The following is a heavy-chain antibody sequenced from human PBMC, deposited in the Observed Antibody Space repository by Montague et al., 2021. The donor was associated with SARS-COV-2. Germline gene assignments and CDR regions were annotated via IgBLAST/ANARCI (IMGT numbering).Heavy chain of an antibody. CDR3: ARGGGVNEFDH. Sequence: SETLSLTCTVSGGSISSSDYYWGWIRQPPGKEREWIVNFYDTGRTYYTPSLRRRVTMAVDTSENQFSLKLTAVTVADTALYYCARGGGVNEFDHWGQGTLVTVTS. V-gene: IGHV4-39*01. J-gene: IGHJ5*02. CDR2: FYDTGRT. CDR1: GGSISSSDYY. D-gene: IGHD2-15*01.